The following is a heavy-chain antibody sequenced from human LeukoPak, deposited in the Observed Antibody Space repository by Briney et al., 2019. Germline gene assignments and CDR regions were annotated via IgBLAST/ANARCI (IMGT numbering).Heavy chain of an antibody. J-gene: IGHJ4*02. CDR3: ARNREGSYFEY. CDR1: GGTLSSYA. V-gene: IGHV1-69*05. Sequence: SVKVSCKASGGTLSSYALSWVRQAPGQGLEWMGGVIPIFGTANYAQKFQVRVTITTDEYPNKAYMELSSLRYEDTGLYYCARNREGSYFEYRGQGTLVTVPS. CDR2: VIPIFGTA. D-gene: IGHD3-10*01.